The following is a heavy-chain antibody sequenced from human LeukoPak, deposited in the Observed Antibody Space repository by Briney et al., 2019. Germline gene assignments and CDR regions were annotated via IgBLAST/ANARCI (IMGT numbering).Heavy chain of an antibody. J-gene: IGHJ6*03. Sequence: QPGGSLRLSCVVSGFTFGYHALSWVRQAPGKGLEWVSGINGVGDVADYADSVRGRFIISRDISRNTLYLQMYSLRAEETAVYYSTKDLFWTDSVDANFYLDIWGNGTTV. CDR1: GFTFGYHA. CDR3: TKDLFWTDSVDANFYLDI. D-gene: IGHD3/OR15-3a*01. CDR2: INGVGDVA. V-gene: IGHV3-23*01.